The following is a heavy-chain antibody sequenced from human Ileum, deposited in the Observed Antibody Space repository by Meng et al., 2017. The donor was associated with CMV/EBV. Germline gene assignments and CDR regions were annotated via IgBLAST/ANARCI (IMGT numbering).Heavy chain of an antibody. V-gene: IGHV3-72*01. D-gene: IGHD3-10*02. CDR2: IRSRAVSYTT. Sequence: EVQLVESGGGLVQPGGSLRLSCAASGFSFSDNYMDWVRQAPGKGLEWVGRIRSRAVSYTTEYAASVKGRFTISRDDSKNSLYLQMDSLKTEDTAIYYCVKGHVALDYWGQGTLVTVSS. CDR1: GFSFSDNY. CDR3: VKGHVALDY. J-gene: IGHJ4*02.